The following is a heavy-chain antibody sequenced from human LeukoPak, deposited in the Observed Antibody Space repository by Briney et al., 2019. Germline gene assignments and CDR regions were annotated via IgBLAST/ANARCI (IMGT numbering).Heavy chain of an antibody. Sequence: GGSLRLSCAAPGITLRSHALHWVRQAPGKGLEWVAVISFDGKDKYYADSVKGRFTISRDNSENTLYLQMNIVRVEDTAVYYCAREVAVTTSCWMAVWGTGTTVTVSS. CDR1: GITLRSHA. J-gene: IGHJ6*04. V-gene: IGHV3-30*04. CDR2: ISFDGKDK. CDR3: AREVAVTTSCWMAV. D-gene: IGHD3-22*01.